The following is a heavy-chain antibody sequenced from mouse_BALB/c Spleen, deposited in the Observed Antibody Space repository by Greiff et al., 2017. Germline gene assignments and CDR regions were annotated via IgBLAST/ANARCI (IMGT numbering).Heavy chain of an antibody. CDR1: GYAFSSYW. V-gene: IGHV1-80*01. CDR2: IYPGDGDT. CDR3: ARRENWLHFDY. Sequence: HVQLQQSGAELVRPGSSVKISCKASGYAFSSYWMNWVKQRPGQGLEWIGQIYPGDGDTNYNGKFKGKATLTADKSSSTAYMQLSSLTSEDSAVYFCARRENWLHFDYWGQGTTLTVSS. D-gene: IGHD2-2*01. J-gene: IGHJ2*01.